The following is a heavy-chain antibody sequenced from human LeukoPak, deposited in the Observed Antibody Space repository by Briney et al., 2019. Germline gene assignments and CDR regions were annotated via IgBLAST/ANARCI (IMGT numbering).Heavy chain of an antibody. V-gene: IGHV4-31*03. D-gene: IGHD3-16*01. CDR3: ARGPWGYFDY. CDR2: IYYSGST. Sequence: PSQTLSLTCTVSGGSISSGGYSWSWIRQHPGKGLEWIGYIYYSGSTYYNPSLKSRVTISVDTSKNQFSLKLSSVTAADTAVYYCARGPWGYFDYWGQGTLVTVSS. CDR1: GGSISSGGYS. J-gene: IGHJ4*02.